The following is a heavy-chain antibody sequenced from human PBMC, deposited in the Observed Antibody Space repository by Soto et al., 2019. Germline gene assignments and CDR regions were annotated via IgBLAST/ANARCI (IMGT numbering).Heavy chain of an antibody. CDR1: GFSFSSYG. CDR2: ISYDGNEK. CDR3: ANTQGVSLHRVPDY. D-gene: IGHD2-15*01. V-gene: IGHV3-30*18. J-gene: IGHJ4*02. Sequence: PGGSLRLSCVASGFSFSSYGMHWVRQAPGKGLEWVAVISYDGNEKYYADSVKGRFTISRDNSKNTLYLQMNSLRAEDTAVYYCANTQGVSLHRVPDYWGQGTLVTAPQ.